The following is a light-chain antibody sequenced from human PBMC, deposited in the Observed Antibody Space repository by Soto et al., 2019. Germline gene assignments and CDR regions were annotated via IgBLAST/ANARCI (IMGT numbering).Light chain of an antibody. CDR1: QSVSSY. Sequence: EIVLTQSPATLSLSPGERATLSCRASQSVSSYLAWYQQKPGQAPRLLIYDASNRATGIPARFSGRGSGTDFTLTISSLEPEDFAVYYCQQRSNWPWTFGQGTKVELK. J-gene: IGKJ1*01. V-gene: IGKV3-11*01. CDR2: DAS. CDR3: QQRSNWPWT.